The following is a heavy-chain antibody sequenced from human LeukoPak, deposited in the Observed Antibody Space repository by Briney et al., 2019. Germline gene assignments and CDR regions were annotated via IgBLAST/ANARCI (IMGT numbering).Heavy chain of an antibody. V-gene: IGHV1-69*06. Sequence: SVKLSCKASGRTFSSYAISWVRQAPGQGLEWMGGIIPIFGTANYAQKFQGRVTITADKSTSTAYMELSSLRSEDTAVYYCASWQMTTVTTLAFDIWGQGTMVTVSS. CDR2: IIPIFGTA. CDR3: ASWQMTTVTTLAFDI. J-gene: IGHJ3*02. D-gene: IGHD4-17*01. CDR1: GRTFSSYA.